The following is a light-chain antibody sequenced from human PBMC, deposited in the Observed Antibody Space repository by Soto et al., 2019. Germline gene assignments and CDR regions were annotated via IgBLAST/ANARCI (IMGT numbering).Light chain of an antibody. J-gene: IGKJ1*01. CDR1: QSVSSN. Sequence: IVGPQSNDTLSVAPGERATLSCRGSQSVSSNLAWYQQKPGQAPRLLIYGASTRATGIPARFSGSGSGTEFTLTISSLQSEDFAVYYCQQYNNCQWTFGQGSMVAIK. CDR3: QQYNNCQWT. V-gene: IGKV3-15*01. CDR2: GAS.